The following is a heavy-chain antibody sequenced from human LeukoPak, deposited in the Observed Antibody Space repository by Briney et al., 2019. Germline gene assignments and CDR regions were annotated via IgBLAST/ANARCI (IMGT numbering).Heavy chain of an antibody. V-gene: IGHV2-5*02. Sequence: SGPTLVKPTQTLTLTCTFSGFSLSTSGVGVGWIRQPPGKALEWLALIYWDDDKRYSPSLKSRLTITKDTSKNQVVLTMTNMDPVDTATYYSAHTSYYYGSGSYSPFDYWGQGTLVTVSS. CDR1: GFSLSTSGVG. CDR2: IYWDDDK. J-gene: IGHJ4*02. D-gene: IGHD3-10*01. CDR3: AHTSYYYGSGSYSPFDY.